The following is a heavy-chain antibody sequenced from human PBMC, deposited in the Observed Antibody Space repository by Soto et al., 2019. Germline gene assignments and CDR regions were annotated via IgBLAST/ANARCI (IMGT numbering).Heavy chain of an antibody. Sequence: LSLTCTVSGDSISSRSHYWNWIRQVPGKGLEFIGYIFYTGATYYNPSLRGRVSMSTDTSKNQFSLNLRSVTAADTAIYYCAREGRHSGGMRESWFDPWGQGTLVTVSS. CDR1: GDSISSRSHY. CDR3: AREGRHSGGMRESWFDP. CDR2: IFYTGAT. V-gene: IGHV4-31*03. J-gene: IGHJ5*02. D-gene: IGHD3-10*01.